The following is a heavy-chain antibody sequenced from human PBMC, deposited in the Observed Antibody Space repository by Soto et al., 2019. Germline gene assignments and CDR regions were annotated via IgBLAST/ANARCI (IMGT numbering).Heavy chain of an antibody. D-gene: IGHD3-10*01. Sequence: QVHLVQSGAEVKKPGASVKVSCKASGYIFTIYGISWVRQAPGQGLEWMGWISAYNGNTNYAQKFQGRVTMTTDASTNSAYMELRSLRSDDTAVYYCARFAMVRPNDYWGQGTLVTVSS. CDR1: GYIFTIYG. V-gene: IGHV1-18*01. CDR3: ARFAMVRPNDY. CDR2: ISAYNGNT. J-gene: IGHJ4*02.